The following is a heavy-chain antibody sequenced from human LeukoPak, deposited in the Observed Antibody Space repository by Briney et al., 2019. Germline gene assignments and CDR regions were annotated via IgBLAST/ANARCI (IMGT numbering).Heavy chain of an antibody. D-gene: IGHD3-22*01. CDR1: GGSISSGGYY. Sequence: SETLSLTCTVSGGSISSGGYYWSWIRQHPGKGLEWIGYIYYSGSTYYNPSLKSRVTISVDKSKNQFSLKLSSVTAADTAVYYCARDRVSSGYYHDAFDIWGQGTMVTVSS. CDR2: IYYSGST. CDR3: ARDRVSSGYYHDAFDI. J-gene: IGHJ3*02. V-gene: IGHV4-31*03.